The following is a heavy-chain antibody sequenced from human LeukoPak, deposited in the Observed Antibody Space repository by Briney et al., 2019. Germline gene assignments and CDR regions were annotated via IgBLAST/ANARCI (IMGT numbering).Heavy chain of an antibody. D-gene: IGHD5-24*01. CDR3: AKDRGRWLQNWGSDY. J-gene: IGHJ4*02. Sequence: GGSLRLSCAASGFTFSSYGMHWVRQAPGKGLEWVAVISYDGSNKYYADSVKGRFTISRDNSKNTLYLQMTSLRAEDSAVYYCAKDRGRWLQNWGSDYWGQGTLVTVSS. CDR1: GFTFSSYG. CDR2: ISYDGSNK. V-gene: IGHV3-30*18.